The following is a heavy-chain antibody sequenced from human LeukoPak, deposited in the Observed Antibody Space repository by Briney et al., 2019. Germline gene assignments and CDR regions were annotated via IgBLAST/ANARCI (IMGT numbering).Heavy chain of an antibody. CDR2: IRSKAYGETA. CDR1: GFTFGEYA. CDR3: TRDRGAYNLYDY. D-gene: IGHD1-1*01. Sequence: GGSLRLSCTASGFTFGEYAMSWIRQAPGKGLEWVGFIRSKAYGETADYAASVKGRFTISRDDSKAIAYLQMNSLKTEDTAVYHCTRDRGAYNLYDYWGQGTLVTVSS. J-gene: IGHJ4*02. V-gene: IGHV3-49*03.